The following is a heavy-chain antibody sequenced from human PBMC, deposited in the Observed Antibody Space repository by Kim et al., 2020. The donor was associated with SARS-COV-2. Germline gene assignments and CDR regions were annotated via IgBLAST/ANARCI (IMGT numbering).Heavy chain of an antibody. Sequence: ASVKVSCKASGYTFTSHGITWVRQAPGQGPEWMGRISAYNGNTNYAQKLQGRVTMTTDTSTNTAYMELRSLRSDDTAVYYCARVEYCSSSSCYNYGMDVWGQGTTVTVSS. V-gene: IGHV1-18*04. CDR1: GYTFTSHG. J-gene: IGHJ6*02. CDR3: ARVEYCSSSSCYNYGMDV. CDR2: ISAYNGNT. D-gene: IGHD2-2*02.